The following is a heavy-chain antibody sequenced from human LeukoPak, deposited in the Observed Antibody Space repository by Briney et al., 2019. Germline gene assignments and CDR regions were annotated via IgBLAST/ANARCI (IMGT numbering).Heavy chain of an antibody. CDR2: INSDGSTT. J-gene: IGHJ6*04. CDR1: GFTFSNYW. D-gene: IGHD3-10*02. Sequence: PGGSLRLSCAASGFTFSNYWMHWVRQGPGKGLVWVSHINSDGSTTFYADSVKGRFTISRDTAKNTLYLQMNSLRAEDTAVYYCAELGITMIGGVWGKGTTVTISS. CDR3: AELGITMIGGV. V-gene: IGHV3-74*01.